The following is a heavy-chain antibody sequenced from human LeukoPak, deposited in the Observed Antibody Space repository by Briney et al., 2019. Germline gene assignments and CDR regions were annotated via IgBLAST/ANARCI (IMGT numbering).Heavy chain of an antibody. J-gene: IGHJ4*02. CDR3: ARNRHYDILTGIDY. D-gene: IGHD3-9*01. Sequence: GGSLRLSCAASGFTFSSYSMNWVRQAPGKGLEWVSSISSSSSYIYYADSVKGRFTIPRDNAKNSLYLQMNSLRAEDTAVYYCARNRHYDILTGIDYWGQGTLVTVSS. V-gene: IGHV3-21*01. CDR1: GFTFSSYS. CDR2: ISSSSSYI.